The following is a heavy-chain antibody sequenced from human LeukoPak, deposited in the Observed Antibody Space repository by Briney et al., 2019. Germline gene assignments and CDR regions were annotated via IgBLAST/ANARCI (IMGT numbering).Heavy chain of an antibody. V-gene: IGHV1-18*04. CDR2: ISAYNGNT. D-gene: IGHD3-22*01. J-gene: IGHJ4*02. CDR3: ARWAYYYDSSGRNGNFDY. Sequence: GASVKVSCKASGYTFTGYYMHWVRQAPGQGLEWMGWISAYNGNTNYAQKLQGRVTMTTDTSTSAAYMELRSLRSDDTAVYYCARWAYYYDSSGRNGNFDYWGQGTLVTVSS. CDR1: GYTFTGYY.